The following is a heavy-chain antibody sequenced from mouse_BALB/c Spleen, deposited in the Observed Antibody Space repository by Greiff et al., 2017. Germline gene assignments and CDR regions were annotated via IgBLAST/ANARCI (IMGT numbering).Heavy chain of an antibody. CDR2: ISNGGGST. CDR1: GFTFSSYT. J-gene: IGHJ3*01. Sequence: EVQLVESGGGLVQPGGSLKLSCAASGFTFSSYTMSWVRQTPEKRLEWVAYISNGGGSTYYPDTVKGRFTISRDNAKNTLYLQMSSLKSEDTAMYYCARHNGNYPAWFAYWGQGTLVTVSA. D-gene: IGHD2-1*01. CDR3: ARHNGNYPAWFAY. V-gene: IGHV5-12-2*01.